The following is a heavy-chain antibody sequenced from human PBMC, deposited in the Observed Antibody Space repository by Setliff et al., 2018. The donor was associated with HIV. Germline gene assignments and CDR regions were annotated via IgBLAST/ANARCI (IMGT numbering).Heavy chain of an antibody. CDR2: IIPIFGTA. D-gene: IGHD3-10*01. CDR3: ATVRSVSYYSFYDYFYMDV. J-gene: IGHJ6*03. CDR1: GGTFSSYA. Sequence: SVKVSCKASGGTFSSYAISWVRQAPGQGLEWMGGIIPIFGTADYAQKFQGRVTITADESTSTAYMELSSLRSEDTAVYYCATVRSVSYYSFYDYFYMDVWGKGTTVTVSS. V-gene: IGHV1-69*13.